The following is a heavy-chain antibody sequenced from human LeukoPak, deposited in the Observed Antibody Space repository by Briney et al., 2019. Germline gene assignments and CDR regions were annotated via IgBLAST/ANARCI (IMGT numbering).Heavy chain of an antibody. CDR3: ASAKSFYSSSLSKDY. J-gene: IGHJ4*02. Sequence: ASVKVSCKASGGTFSSYAISWVRQAPGQGLEWMGGIISIFGTANYAQKFQGRVTITADESTSTAYMELSSLRSEDTAVYYCASAKSFYSSSLSKDYWGQGTLVTVSS. V-gene: IGHV1-69*01. CDR2: IISIFGTA. CDR1: GGTFSSYA. D-gene: IGHD6-13*01.